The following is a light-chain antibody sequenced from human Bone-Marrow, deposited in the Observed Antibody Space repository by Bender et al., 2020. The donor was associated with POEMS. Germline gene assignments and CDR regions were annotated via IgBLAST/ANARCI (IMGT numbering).Light chain of an antibody. CDR3: WSYPRSSTGV. J-gene: IGLJ3*02. Sequence: QSALTQPPSASGSPGQSLTISCTGPSSAPDGSNYVSWYQHHPGEAPTLLIYEVDKRPSGVTDRFSVSLSGHTASLIVSGLQAGDEAEYYCWSYPRSSTGVVGGGTKLTGL. CDR2: EVD. V-gene: IGLV2-8*01. CDR1: SSAPDGSNY.